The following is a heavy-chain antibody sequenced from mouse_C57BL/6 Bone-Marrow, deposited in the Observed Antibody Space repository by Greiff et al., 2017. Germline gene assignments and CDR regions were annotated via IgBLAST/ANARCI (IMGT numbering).Heavy chain of an antibody. CDR2: INPGSGGT. V-gene: IGHV1-54*01. CDR1: GYAFTNYL. Sequence: VQLVESGAELVRPGTSVKVSCKASGYAFTNYLIEWVKQRPGQGLEWIGVINPGSGGTYNNEKFKGKATLTADKSSSTAYMHLSSLTSDDSAVYFCASLLPRGDYWGQGTSVTVSS. D-gene: IGHD1-1*01. CDR3: ASLLPRGDY. J-gene: IGHJ4*01.